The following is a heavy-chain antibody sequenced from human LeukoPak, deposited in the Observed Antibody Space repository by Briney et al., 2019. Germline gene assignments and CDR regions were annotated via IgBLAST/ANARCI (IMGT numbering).Heavy chain of an antibody. V-gene: IGHV4-59*01. Sequence: SETLPLTCSVSGGSMSNYYWSWLRQPPGKRLEWIAYIYYSGSTNYNPSLKSRVTISVDTSKNQFSLKLSSVTAADTAVYYRARLVGSSSYYFDNWGQGTLVTVSS. J-gene: IGHJ4*02. CDR1: GGSMSNYY. D-gene: IGHD6-13*01. CDR3: ARLVGSSSYYFDN. CDR2: IYYSGST.